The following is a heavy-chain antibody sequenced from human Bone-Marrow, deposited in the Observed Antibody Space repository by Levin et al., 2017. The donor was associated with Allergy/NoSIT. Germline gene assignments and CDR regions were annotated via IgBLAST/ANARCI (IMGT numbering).Heavy chain of an antibody. Sequence: GGSLRLSCAASGFTFSIYNMNWVRQAPGKGLEWVSGIRGSGVGTYYADSVKGRFTISRDNSKNTLYLQMKSLRAEDTAVYYCAKDISSSWSTGDLDYWGQGTQVTVSS. CDR3: AKDISSSWSTGDLDY. J-gene: IGHJ4*02. D-gene: IGHD6-6*01. V-gene: IGHV3-23*01. CDR1: GFTFSIYN. CDR2: IRGSGVGT.